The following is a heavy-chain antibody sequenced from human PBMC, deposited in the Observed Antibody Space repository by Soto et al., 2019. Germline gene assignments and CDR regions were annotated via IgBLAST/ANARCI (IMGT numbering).Heavy chain of an antibody. CDR2: ISSSGSNI. J-gene: IGHJ6*02. CDR1: GFTFSDYY. Sequence: QVQLVESGGGLVKPGGSLRLSCAASGFTFSDYYMPWVRQAPGKGLEWVSYISSSGSNIYYADSVKGRFTISRDNAKNALHLPMNNLTAEYTADYYCARDRPNACQRGGMDVWGQGTTVTVSS. CDR3: ARDRPNACQRGGMDV. V-gene: IGHV3-11*01. D-gene: IGHD3-10*01.